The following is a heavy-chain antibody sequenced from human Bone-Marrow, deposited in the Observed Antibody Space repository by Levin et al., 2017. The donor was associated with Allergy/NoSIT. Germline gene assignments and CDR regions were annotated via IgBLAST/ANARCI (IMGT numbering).Heavy chain of an antibody. CDR3: AKDHPSSGWPAFDY. V-gene: IGHV3-23*01. CDR2: VNNGGNA. D-gene: IGHD6-19*01. Sequence: PGGSLRLSCAASGFTFSRYAMSWVRQAPGRGLEWVASVNNGGNAYYGGSVKGRFTVSRDNSKNTLDLQMNSLRDDDTAIYYCAKDHPSSGWPAFDYWGQGVTVSVSS. CDR1: GFTFSRYA. J-gene: IGHJ4*02.